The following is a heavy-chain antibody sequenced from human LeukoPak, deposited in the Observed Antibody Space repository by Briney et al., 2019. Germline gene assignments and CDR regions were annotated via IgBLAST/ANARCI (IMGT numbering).Heavy chain of an antibody. CDR3: ARVYYYASGRLDS. Sequence: RASVKVSCTASGYTFTVYYMHWVRQAPGQGLEWMGWINPNSGGTNYAQKFPGRVTMTRDTSISTAYMELSRLRSDDTAVFYCARVYYYASGRLDSWGQGTLITVSS. D-gene: IGHD3-10*01. V-gene: IGHV1-2*02. J-gene: IGHJ4*02. CDR2: INPNSGGT. CDR1: GYTFTVYY.